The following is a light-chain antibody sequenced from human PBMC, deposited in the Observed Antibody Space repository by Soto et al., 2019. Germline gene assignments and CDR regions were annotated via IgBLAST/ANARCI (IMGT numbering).Light chain of an antibody. CDR2: TAS. CDR3: QLLNSYPLT. CDR1: QGITSY. Sequence: DVQLTQSPSFLSSSVGDRLTITCRASQGITSYLAWYQQKPGKAPQLLIYTASTLQSGVPSRFSGSASGTEFTLTLISLQPEDVATYYCQLLNSYPLTFGGGTRVEI. J-gene: IGKJ4*01. V-gene: IGKV1-9*01.